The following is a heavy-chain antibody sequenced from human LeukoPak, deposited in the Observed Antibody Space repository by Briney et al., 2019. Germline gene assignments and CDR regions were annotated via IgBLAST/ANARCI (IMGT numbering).Heavy chain of an antibody. CDR3: ARDRSDSYYFDY. CDR1: GFTFDGYG. Sequence: GGALRLSCATSGFTFDGYGMSWVRQAPGKGLEWVSSISSSSSYIYYADSVKGRFTISRDNAKNSLYLQMNSLRAEDTAVYYCARDRSDSYYFDYWGQGTLVTVSS. J-gene: IGHJ4*02. D-gene: IGHD5-18*01. V-gene: IGHV3-21*01. CDR2: ISSSSSYI.